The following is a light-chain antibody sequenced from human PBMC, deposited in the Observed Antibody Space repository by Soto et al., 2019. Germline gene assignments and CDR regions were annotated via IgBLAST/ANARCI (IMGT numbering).Light chain of an antibody. V-gene: IGKV1-39*01. CDR2: AAS. Sequence: DIQMTQSPSSLSASVGDRVTITCRASQSISSYLNWYQQKPGKAPKLLIYAASSLQSGVPSRFSGSGSGTDFTLTISSLQSEDVASYYCHHYYIWPWTFGQGTKVDIK. J-gene: IGKJ1*01. CDR1: QSISSY. CDR3: HHYYIWPWT.